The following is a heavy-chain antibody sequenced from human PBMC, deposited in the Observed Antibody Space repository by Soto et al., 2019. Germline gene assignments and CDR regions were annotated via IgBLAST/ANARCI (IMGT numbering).Heavy chain of an antibody. CDR2: INEDGSET. CDR1: ESICRNYW. V-gene: IGHV3-7*01. J-gene: IGHJ4*02. CDR3: ARDPEFGAADY. Sequence: GGSLRLSWAASESICRNYWGGWVRQAPGQGLEWVGKINEDGSETHCLDSVKGRFTISRDNAKNLLYLQMNSLRVEDTAVYYCARDPEFGAADYWGRGTLVTVSS. D-gene: IGHD3-10*01.